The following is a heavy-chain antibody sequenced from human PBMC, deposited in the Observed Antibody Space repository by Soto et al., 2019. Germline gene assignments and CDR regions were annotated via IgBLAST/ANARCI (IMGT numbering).Heavy chain of an antibody. CDR3: ASLTFFGALIEGMDV. Sequence: PGGSLRLSCAASGFTFSYYNMNWVRQAPGKGLEWLSYISSGSSPIYYADSVKGRFTNSRDNAKNSLYLRMSSLRDEDTAVYYCASLTFFGALIEGMDVWGQGTTVTVSS. CDR2: ISSGSSPI. D-gene: IGHD3-3*01. V-gene: IGHV3-48*02. CDR1: GFTFSYYN. J-gene: IGHJ6*02.